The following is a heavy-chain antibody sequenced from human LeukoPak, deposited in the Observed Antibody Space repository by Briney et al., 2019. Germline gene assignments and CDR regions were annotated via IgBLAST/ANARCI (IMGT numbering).Heavy chain of an antibody. CDR2: IYNGGST. Sequence: SETLSLTCTVSGGSISSDNYYWSWLRQHPRKSLEWIGYIYNGGSTDYNPSLKSRVTIPIDTPKNQFSLKLTSVTAADTAVYYCARDRPLDAFDDWGQGTMVTVSS. J-gene: IGHJ3*01. CDR1: GGSISSDNYY. V-gene: IGHV4-31*03. CDR3: ARDRPLDAFDD.